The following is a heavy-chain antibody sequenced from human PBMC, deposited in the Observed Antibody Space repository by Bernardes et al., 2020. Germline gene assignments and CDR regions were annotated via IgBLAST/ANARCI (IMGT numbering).Heavy chain of an antibody. J-gene: IGHJ4*02. Sequence: GSLRLSCSASGFTFSSYAMHWVRQAPGKGLEYVSAISSNGGSTYYADSVKGRFTISRDNSKNTLYLQMSSLRAEDTAVYYCVKDPDYDYVWGSYRQKYYFDYWGQGTLVTVSS. CDR3: VKDPDYDYVWGSYRQKYYFDY. V-gene: IGHV3-64D*06. CDR1: GFTFSSYA. D-gene: IGHD3-16*02. CDR2: ISSNGGST.